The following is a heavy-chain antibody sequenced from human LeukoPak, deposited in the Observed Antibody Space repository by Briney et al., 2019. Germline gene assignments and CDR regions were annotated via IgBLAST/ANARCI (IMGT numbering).Heavy chain of an antibody. V-gene: IGHV4-34*01. CDR2: INHSGST. Sequence: PSETLSLTCAVYGVSFSGYYWNWVRQPPGEGLEWIGEINHSGSTNYNPSLKSRVTISVDTSKNQFSLKLSSVTAADTAVYYCAVADYGRRFDYWGQGTLVTVSS. D-gene: IGHD4/OR15-4a*01. CDR1: GVSFSGYY. J-gene: IGHJ4*02. CDR3: AVADYGRRFDY.